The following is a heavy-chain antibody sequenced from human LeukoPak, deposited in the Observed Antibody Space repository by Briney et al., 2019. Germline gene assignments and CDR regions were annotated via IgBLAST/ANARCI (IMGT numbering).Heavy chain of an antibody. Sequence: GGSLRLSCAASGFTFSSYWMSWVRQAPGKGLEWVANIKEDGGEKYSVDSVKGRFTISRDNAMNSLYLEMNSLRAEDTAVYYCAKNPLGYCTNGVCYNDYWGQGTLVTVSS. J-gene: IGHJ4*02. CDR2: IKEDGGEK. CDR1: GFTFSSYW. V-gene: IGHV3-7*03. CDR3: AKNPLGYCTNGVCYNDY. D-gene: IGHD2-8*01.